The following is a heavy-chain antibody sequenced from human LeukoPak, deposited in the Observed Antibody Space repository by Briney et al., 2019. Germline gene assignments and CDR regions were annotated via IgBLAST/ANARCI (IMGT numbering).Heavy chain of an antibody. Sequence: PGGSLRLSCAASGFTFSSYSMNWVRQAPGKGLEWVSSISSSSYIYYADSVKGRFTISRDNAKNSLYLQMNSLRAEDTAVYYCARDWPGQWDGVDYWGQGTLVTVSS. CDR2: ISSSSYI. CDR3: ARDWPGQWDGVDY. CDR1: GFTFSSYS. V-gene: IGHV3-21*01. D-gene: IGHD1-26*01. J-gene: IGHJ4*02.